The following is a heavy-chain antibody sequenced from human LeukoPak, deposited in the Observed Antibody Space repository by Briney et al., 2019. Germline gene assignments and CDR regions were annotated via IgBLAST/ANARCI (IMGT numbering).Heavy chain of an antibody. CDR1: GFTFSSYE. Sequence: GGSLRLSCAASGFTFSSYEMNWVRQAPGKGLEWVSYISSSGSTIYYADSVKGRFTISRDNAKNSLYLQMNSLRAEDTAVYYCARDIPSDYYDSSGYPPVAFDLWGRGTLVTVSS. V-gene: IGHV3-48*03. CDR2: ISSSGSTI. J-gene: IGHJ2*01. CDR3: ARDIPSDYYDSSGYPPVAFDL. D-gene: IGHD3-22*01.